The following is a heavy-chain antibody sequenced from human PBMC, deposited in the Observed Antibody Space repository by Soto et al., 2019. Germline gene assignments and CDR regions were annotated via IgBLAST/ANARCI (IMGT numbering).Heavy chain of an antibody. CDR3: AKDFIPRTGVYDACDL. J-gene: IGHJ3*01. V-gene: IGHV3-23*03. D-gene: IGHD3-10*01. CDR2: VDGDGCG. CDR1: GFTFSNYA. Sequence: EAQLLESGGGLVQPGGSLTLSCAASGFTFSNYAMYWVRQAPGMGLEWISVVDGDGCGKFADSVRGRFFISRENSKSTLYLQMNSLRAEDTAVYFCAKDFIPRTGVYDACDLWGQGTMVTVSS.